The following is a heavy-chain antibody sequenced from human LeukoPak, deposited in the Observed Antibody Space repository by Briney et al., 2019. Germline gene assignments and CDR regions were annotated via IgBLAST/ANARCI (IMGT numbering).Heavy chain of an antibody. D-gene: IGHD1-1*01. J-gene: IGHJ4*02. Sequence: GGSLRLSCAASGFTFSDYDMHWVRQATGKGLEWVSAIGTAGDTYYTGSVKGRFTISRENAKNSLYLQMDSLRAGDTAVYYCARVAKERVGGVYYFDYWGQGALVTVSS. V-gene: IGHV3-13*01. CDR3: ARVAKERVGGVYYFDY. CDR2: IGTAGDT. CDR1: GFTFSDYD.